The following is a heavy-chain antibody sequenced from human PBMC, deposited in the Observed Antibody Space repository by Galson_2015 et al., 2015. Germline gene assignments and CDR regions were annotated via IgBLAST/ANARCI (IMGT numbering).Heavy chain of an antibody. J-gene: IGHJ4*02. Sequence: PLSLTCTVSGGSITTGGSYWTWIRQHPGKGLEWIGYIYYSGTTYYNPSLSSQVTISLDTSKRQFSLKLSSVTAADTAVYYCASSRRRGSGDYDYKVDSSGQGTLVTVSS. CDR3: ASSRRRGSGDYDYKVDS. V-gene: IGHV4-31*01. CDR1: GGSITTGGSY. D-gene: IGHD2-15*01. CDR2: IYYSGTT.